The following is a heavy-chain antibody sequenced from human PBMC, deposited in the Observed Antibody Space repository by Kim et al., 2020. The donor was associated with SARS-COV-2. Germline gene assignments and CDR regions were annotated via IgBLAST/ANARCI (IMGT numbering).Heavy chain of an antibody. Sequence: SVKVSCKASGGTFSSYAISWVRQAPGQGLEWMGGIIPIFGTANYAQKFQGRVTITADESTSTAYMELSSLRSEDTAVYYCARGGLQERDFDLWGRGTLVTVSS. V-gene: IGHV1-69*13. D-gene: IGHD4-4*01. CDR1: GGTFSSYA. J-gene: IGHJ2*01. CDR3: ARGGLQERDFDL. CDR2: IIPIFGTA.